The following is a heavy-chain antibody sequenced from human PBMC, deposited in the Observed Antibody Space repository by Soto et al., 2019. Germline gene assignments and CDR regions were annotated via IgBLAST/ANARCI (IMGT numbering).Heavy chain of an antibody. V-gene: IGHV4-30-2*01. CDR2: IYHSGST. D-gene: IGHD3-10*01. J-gene: IGHJ6*02. Sequence: SETLSLTCAVSGGSISSGGYSWSWIRQPPGKGLEWIGYIYHSGSTYYNPSLKSQVTISVDTSKNQFSLKLSSVTAADTAVNYCARRLHYYGDYYYGMDVWGQGTTVTVS. CDR3: ARRLHYYGDYYYGMDV. CDR1: GGSISSGGYS.